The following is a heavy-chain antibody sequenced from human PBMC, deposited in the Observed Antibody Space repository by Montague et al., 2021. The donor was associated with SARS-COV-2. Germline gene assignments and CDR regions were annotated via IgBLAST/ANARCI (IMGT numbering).Heavy chain of an antibody. CDR1: GFPFSDFY. CDR2: ISSTTIYT. V-gene: IGHV3-11*05. Sequence: SLRLSWAASGFPFSDFYMSWIRQAPGKGLECVSYISSTTIYTNYADSVKGRFTISRDNAKNSLYLQMNSLRAEDTAVYYCARGIPPVYWGQGTLVTVSS. CDR3: ARGIPPVY. D-gene: IGHD1-14*01. J-gene: IGHJ4*02.